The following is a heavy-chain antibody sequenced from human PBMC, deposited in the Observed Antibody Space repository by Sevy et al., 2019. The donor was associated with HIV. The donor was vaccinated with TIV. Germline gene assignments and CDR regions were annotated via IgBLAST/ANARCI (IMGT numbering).Heavy chain of an antibody. CDR1: GYTFTSYG. D-gene: IGHD3-22*01. CDR2: ISAYNGNT. J-gene: IGHJ6*02. Sequence: ASVKVSCKASGYTFTSYGISWVRQAPGQGLEWMGWISAYNGNTNYAQKLQGRVTMTTDTSTSTAYMELRSLTSDDTAVYYCARDIGNYYDSSGTRTDYYYYYGMDVWGQGTTVTVSS. V-gene: IGHV1-18*01. CDR3: ARDIGNYYDSSGTRTDYYYYYGMDV.